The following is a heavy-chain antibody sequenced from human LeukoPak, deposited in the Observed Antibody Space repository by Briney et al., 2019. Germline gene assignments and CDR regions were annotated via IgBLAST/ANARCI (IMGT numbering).Heavy chain of an antibody. CDR3: ARDYDSGSYYTDY. CDR1: GFTVSSNY. Sequence: GGSLRLSCAASGFTVSSNYMSWVRQAPWKGLEWVALIHSGGSTYYADSVKGRFTISRDNSKNTMYLQMNSLRAEDTAVYYCARDYDSGSYYTDYWGQGTLVTVSS. J-gene: IGHJ4*02. CDR2: IHSGGST. D-gene: IGHD3-10*01. V-gene: IGHV3-53*01.